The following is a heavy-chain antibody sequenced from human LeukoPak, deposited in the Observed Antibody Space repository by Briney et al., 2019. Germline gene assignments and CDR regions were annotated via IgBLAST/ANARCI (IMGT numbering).Heavy chain of an antibody. CDR3: ATGNYYDSRGYYTFGY. D-gene: IGHD3-22*01. CDR1: GFTFSSYW. J-gene: IGHJ1*01. CDR2: INGDGSTT. Sequence: PGGSLRLSCAASGFTFSSYWMHWVRQVPGKGLVWVSLINGDGSTTNYADFVKGRFTISRDNAKNTLSLQVNSLRAEDTAVYYCATGNYYDSRGYYTFGYWGQGTLVTVSS. V-gene: IGHV3-74*01.